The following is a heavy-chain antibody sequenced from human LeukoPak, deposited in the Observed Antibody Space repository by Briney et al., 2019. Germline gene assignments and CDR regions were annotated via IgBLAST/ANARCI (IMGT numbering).Heavy chain of an antibody. CDR2: ISPNGGAT. V-gene: IGHV1-2*02. Sequence: ASVKVSCKASGYTFTDQYLHWVRQAPGQGLEWMGWISPNGGATNHAQKFQGRITLTRDTSISTAYMELSSLRSDDTAMYYCARIGGDYSNLNWFDPWGQGTMVTVSS. CDR3: ARIGGDYSNLNWFDP. CDR1: GYTFTDQY. D-gene: IGHD4-11*01. J-gene: IGHJ5*02.